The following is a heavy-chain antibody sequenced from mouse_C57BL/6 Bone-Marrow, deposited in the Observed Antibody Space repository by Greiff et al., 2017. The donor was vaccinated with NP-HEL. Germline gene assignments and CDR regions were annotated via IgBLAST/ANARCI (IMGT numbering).Heavy chain of an antibody. CDR3: ARVFITTVVDWYFDV. Sequence: EVQLQQSGPGLVKPSQSLSLTCSVTGYSITSGYYWNWIRQFPGNQLEWMGYISYDGSNNYNPSLKNRISITRDTSKNQFFLKLNSVTTEDTATYYCARVFITTVVDWYFDVWGTGTTVTVSS. CDR2: ISYDGSN. J-gene: IGHJ1*03. D-gene: IGHD1-1*01. V-gene: IGHV3-6*01. CDR1: GYSITSGYY.